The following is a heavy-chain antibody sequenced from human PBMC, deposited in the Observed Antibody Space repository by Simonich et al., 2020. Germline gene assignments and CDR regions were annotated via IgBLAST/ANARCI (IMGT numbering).Heavy chain of an antibody. CDR1: GGSISSSSYY. D-gene: IGHD6-6*01. J-gene: IGHJ4*02. CDR3: ARWAYSSSYFDY. V-gene: IGHV4-39*01. Sequence: QLQLQESGPGLVKPSETLSLTCTVSGGSISSSSYYWGWIRQPPGKGLEWIGSIYYSGSTNYNPSHKSRVTISVDTSKNQFSLKLSSVTAADTAVYYCARWAYSSSYFDYWGQGTLVTVSS. CDR2: IYYSGST.